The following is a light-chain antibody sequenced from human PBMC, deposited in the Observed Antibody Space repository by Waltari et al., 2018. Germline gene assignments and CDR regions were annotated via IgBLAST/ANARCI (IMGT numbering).Light chain of an antibody. CDR3: SSYTSSTTWV. CDR2: DVR. J-gene: IGLJ3*02. V-gene: IGLV2-14*01. Sequence: QSALTQAASVSASPGQSITISCTGTSSDIGTYDYVHWFQQYPGRAPKLMIYDVRNRPLGVSNRFSGSKSGITASLRISGLLAEDEAYYYCSSYTSSTTWVFGGGTKLTVL. CDR1: SSDIGTYDY.